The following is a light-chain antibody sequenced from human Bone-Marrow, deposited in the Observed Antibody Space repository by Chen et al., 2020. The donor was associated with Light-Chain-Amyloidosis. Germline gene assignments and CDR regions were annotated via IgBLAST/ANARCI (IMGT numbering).Light chain of an antibody. Sequence: DIQMTQSPSSLSASVGDRVSITCRASQSITTYLNWYQQKPGKAPNLLIYLSSSLQSGVPARFSGSGSGTEFTLTIPSLQPEDFATYYCQQSYTKTRTFGQGTKLEIK. CDR3: QQSYTKTRT. J-gene: IGKJ2*02. CDR2: LSS. V-gene: IGKV1-39*01. CDR1: QSITTY.